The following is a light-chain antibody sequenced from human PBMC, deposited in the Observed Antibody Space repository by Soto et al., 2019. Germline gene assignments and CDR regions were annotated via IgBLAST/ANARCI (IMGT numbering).Light chain of an antibody. CDR2: GND. Sequence: QSVLTQPPSVSGAPGQRATISCTGSNSNIGAGYDVHWYQQLPGTAPKLLIYGNDNRPSGVPDRFSGSKSGTSASLAITGLQAEDEADYYCQSYDSSLSAYVFGTGTKLTVL. CDR1: NSNIGAGYD. V-gene: IGLV1-40*01. J-gene: IGLJ1*01. CDR3: QSYDSSLSAYV.